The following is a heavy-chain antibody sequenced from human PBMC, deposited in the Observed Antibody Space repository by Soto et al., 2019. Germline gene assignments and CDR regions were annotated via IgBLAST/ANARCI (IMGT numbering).Heavy chain of an antibody. Sequence: QVQLVESGGGVVQPGRSLRLSCSDSGCTFSSYGMHWVRQAPGKGLEWVAVISYDGSNKYYADSVKGRFTISRDNSKNTLYLQMNSLRAEYTAVYYCAKGRQRWFFLALEIGDYWGQGTLVTFSS. CDR1: GCTFSSYG. CDR2: ISYDGSNK. CDR3: AKGRQRWFFLALEIGDY. V-gene: IGHV3-30*18. J-gene: IGHJ4*02. D-gene: IGHD5-18*01.